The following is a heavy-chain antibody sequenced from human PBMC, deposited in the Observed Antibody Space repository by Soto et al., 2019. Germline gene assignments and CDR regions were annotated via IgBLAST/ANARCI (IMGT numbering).Heavy chain of an antibody. Sequence: AASVKVSCKASGYTFTAYYMHWLPQAPGHGLEWLGWTSPRTGRAQHSHKFQGRVSMTRNTSITTAYMEMTGLSTDDTAIYYCARSTGSYSKWFDPCGQGTLVTVSS. J-gene: IGHJ5*02. CDR2: TSPRTGRA. CDR1: GYTFTAYY. D-gene: IGHD3-10*01. CDR3: ARSTGSYSKWFDP. V-gene: IGHV1-2*02.